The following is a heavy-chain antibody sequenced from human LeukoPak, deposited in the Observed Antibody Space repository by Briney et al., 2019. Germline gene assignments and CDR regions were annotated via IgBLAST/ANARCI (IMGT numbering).Heavy chain of an antibody. V-gene: IGHV1-18*01. D-gene: IGHD3-16*01. Sequence: ASVNVSCKTTGYTFTSYGISWVRQAPGQGLEWMGWISSNSDNTNYAQKLQGRVTMTTVTSTSTAYMELRSLRSDDTAVYYCARDWGSIKVITDYWGQGTLVTVSS. CDR1: GYTFTSYG. CDR2: ISSNSDNT. J-gene: IGHJ4*02. CDR3: ARDWGSIKVITDY.